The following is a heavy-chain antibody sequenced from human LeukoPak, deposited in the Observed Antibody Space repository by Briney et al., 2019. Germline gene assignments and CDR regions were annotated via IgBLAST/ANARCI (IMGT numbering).Heavy chain of an antibody. CDR1: GFTFSSYA. J-gene: IGHJ4*02. D-gene: IGHD6-19*01. V-gene: IGHV3-23*01. CDR2: ISGSGGST. CDR3: AKDLTGGWYHY. Sequence: GGPLRLSCAASGFTFSSYAMSWVRQAPGKGLEWVSAISGSGGSTYYADSVKGRFTISRDNSKNTLYLQMNSLRAEDTAVYYCAKDLTGGWYHYWGQGTLVTVSS.